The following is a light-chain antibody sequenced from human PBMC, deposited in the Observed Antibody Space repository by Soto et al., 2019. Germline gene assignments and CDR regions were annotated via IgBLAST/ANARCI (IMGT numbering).Light chain of an antibody. CDR3: SSYTTSNTRQIV. CDR1: SSDVGGYNY. J-gene: IGLJ1*01. V-gene: IGLV2-14*03. CDR2: DVS. Sequence: QSGLTEPASGCGSPGQSITISCTGTSSDVGGYNYVSWYQHHPGKAPKLIIYDVSNRPSGVSNRFSGSKSGNTASLTISGLQPEDEADYYCSSYTTSNTRQIVFGTGTKVTVL.